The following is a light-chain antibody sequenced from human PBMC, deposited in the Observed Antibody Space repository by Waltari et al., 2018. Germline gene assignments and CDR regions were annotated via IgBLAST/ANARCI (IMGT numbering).Light chain of an antibody. V-gene: IGKV3-11*01. CDR3: QQRSNWPIT. Sequence: ELVLPQSPATLSLSPGDRATLSCRASLSVSSYLAWYQQKPGQSPRLLIYDASNRSTGIPARCSGSGSGTDFTLTISSLESEDFAVYYCQQRSNWPITFGQGTRLEI. CDR1: LSVSSY. J-gene: IGKJ5*01. CDR2: DAS.